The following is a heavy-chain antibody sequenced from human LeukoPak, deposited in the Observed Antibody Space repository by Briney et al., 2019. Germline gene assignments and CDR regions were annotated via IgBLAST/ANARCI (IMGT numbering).Heavy chain of an antibody. D-gene: IGHD2-2*01. J-gene: IGHJ5*02. CDR3: ARHYLSDGILSTFDP. V-gene: IGHV4-39*01. Sequence: KSSETLSLTCTASGGSISSSPYYWGWIRQPPGKGLEWIGTIYYRGSTYSNPSLNSRVTISLDTSKNQFSLRLRSVTAADTALYYCARHYLSDGILSTFDPWGQGTLVTVSS. CDR2: IYYRGST. CDR1: GGSISSSPYY.